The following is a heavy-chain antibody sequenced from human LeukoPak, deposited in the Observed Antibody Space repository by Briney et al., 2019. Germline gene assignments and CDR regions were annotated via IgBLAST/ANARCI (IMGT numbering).Heavy chain of an antibody. J-gene: IGHJ4*02. CDR2: ISYDGSNK. D-gene: IGHD6-19*01. Sequence: GRSLRLSCAASGFTFSSYGMHWVRQAPGKGREWVVVISYDGSNKYYAASVKGRFTISRDNSKNTLYLQMNSLRAEDTAVYYCATDRGSSSGWYWGSFDYWGQGTLVTVSS. CDR3: ATDRGSSSGWYWGSFDY. V-gene: IGHV3-30*03. CDR1: GFTFSSYG.